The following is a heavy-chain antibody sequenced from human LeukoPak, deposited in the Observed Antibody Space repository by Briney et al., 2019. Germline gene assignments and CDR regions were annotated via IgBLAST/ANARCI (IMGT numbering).Heavy chain of an antibody. CDR2: IHHSGST. V-gene: IGHV4-31*03. CDR3: GSLATPGLYFDY. J-gene: IGHJ4*02. Sequence: SETLSLTCTVSGGSIRSDIYYWSWIRQHPGKGLEWIGYIHHSGSTFYNPSLKSRITISVDTSKYQCSLRLRSVTAADTAVYYCGSLATPGLYFDYWGLGTLVTVSS. D-gene: IGHD6-6*01. CDR1: GGSIRSDIYY.